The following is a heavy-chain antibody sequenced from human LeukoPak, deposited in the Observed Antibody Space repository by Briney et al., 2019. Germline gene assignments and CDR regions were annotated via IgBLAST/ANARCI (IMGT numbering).Heavy chain of an antibody. J-gene: IGHJ6*03. V-gene: IGHV4-34*01. CDR1: GGSISSYY. D-gene: IGHD4-23*01. Sequence: SETLSLTCIVSGGSISSYYWSWIRQPPGKGLEWIGEINHSGSTTYNPSLKSRVTISVDTSKNQFSLKLSSVTAADTAVYYCAREGHYGGNVYYYYYYMDVWGKGTTVTVSS. CDR2: INHSGST. CDR3: AREGHYGGNVYYYYYYMDV.